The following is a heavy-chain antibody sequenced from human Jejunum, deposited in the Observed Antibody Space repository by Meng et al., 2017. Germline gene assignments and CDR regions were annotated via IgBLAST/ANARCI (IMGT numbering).Heavy chain of an antibody. CDR2: TNPDTGGT. CDR3: ARGAGSFLDYYFDS. CDR1: GYTFTDHY. Sequence: QVQLVQSGAEVKKSGASVKVSCKASGYTFTDHYIHWVRQAPGQGLEWMGWTNPDTGGTNYAQKFQGWVTMTRDTSISTAYMELRRLRSDDTAVYYCARGAGSFLDYYFDSWGQGTLVTVSS. V-gene: IGHV1-2*04. J-gene: IGHJ4*02. D-gene: IGHD1-1*01.